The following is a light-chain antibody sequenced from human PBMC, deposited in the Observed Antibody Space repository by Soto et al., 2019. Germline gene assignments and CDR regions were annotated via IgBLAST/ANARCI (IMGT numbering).Light chain of an antibody. CDR2: GAS. Sequence: DIVMTQSPATLTMSPGERASLSCRASQSVSSNLAWYQQKPGQAPRLLIYGASTGATGIPARFSGSGSGTEFTLTISSLQSEDFAVYSCQQYKNWPRTFGQGTKV. V-gene: IGKV3-15*01. CDR1: QSVSSN. J-gene: IGKJ1*01. CDR3: QQYKNWPRT.